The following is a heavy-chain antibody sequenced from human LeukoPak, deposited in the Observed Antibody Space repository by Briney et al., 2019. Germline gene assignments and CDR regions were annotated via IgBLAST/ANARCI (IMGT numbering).Heavy chain of an antibody. CDR2: INHSGST. V-gene: IGHV4-34*01. J-gene: IGHJ3*02. D-gene: IGHD3-22*01. Sequence: PSETLSLTCAVYGGSFSGYYWSWIRQPPEKGLEWIGEINHSGSTNYNPSLKSRVTISVDTSKNQFSLKLSSVTAADTAVYYCARGRYYYDSSGYYHDAFDIWGQGTMVTVSS. CDR1: GGSFSGYY. CDR3: ARGRYYYDSSGYYHDAFDI.